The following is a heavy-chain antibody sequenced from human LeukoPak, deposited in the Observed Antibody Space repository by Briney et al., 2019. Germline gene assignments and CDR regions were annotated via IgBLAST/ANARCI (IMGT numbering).Heavy chain of an antibody. Sequence: GGSLRLPCAVSGFTVHNNYMNWVRQAPGKGLEWVSVIYNDGTTYYTDSVKGRFTISRDNSKNTLYLQLNSLRAEDTAVYYCAREHYNLLTGRGGNFDYWGQGTLVTVSS. D-gene: IGHD3-9*01. CDR3: AREHYNLLTGRGGNFDY. CDR2: IYNDGTT. V-gene: IGHV3-53*01. J-gene: IGHJ4*02. CDR1: GFTVHNNY.